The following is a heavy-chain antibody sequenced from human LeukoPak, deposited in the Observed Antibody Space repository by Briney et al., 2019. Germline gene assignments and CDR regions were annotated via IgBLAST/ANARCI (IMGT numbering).Heavy chain of an antibody. J-gene: IGHJ5*02. V-gene: IGHV4-59*01. D-gene: IGHD2-15*01. CDR2: IYYSGST. CDR1: GGXISSYY. Sequence: SETLSLTCTVSGGXISSYYCSWIRQPPGKGLEWIGYIYYSGSTNYNPSLKSRVTISVDTSKNQFSLKLSSVTAADTAVYYCARSLGYCSGGSCYSGGWFDPWGQGTLVTVSS. CDR3: ARSLGYCSGGSCYSGGWFDP.